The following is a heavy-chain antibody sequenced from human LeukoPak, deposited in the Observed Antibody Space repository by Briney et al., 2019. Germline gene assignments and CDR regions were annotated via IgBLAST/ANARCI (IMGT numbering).Heavy chain of an antibody. Sequence: GGSLRLSCAASGFSFTTSWMSWARQAPGKGLEWVASIEQDGSEKYYVDSVKGRFTISRDNAENSLFLQMNSLRAEDTAVYYCAKGHTSLAPGGQGALVTVSS. CDR3: AKGHTSLAP. CDR2: IEQDGSEK. D-gene: IGHD5-18*01. CDR1: GFSFTTSW. J-gene: IGHJ4*02. V-gene: IGHV3-7*01.